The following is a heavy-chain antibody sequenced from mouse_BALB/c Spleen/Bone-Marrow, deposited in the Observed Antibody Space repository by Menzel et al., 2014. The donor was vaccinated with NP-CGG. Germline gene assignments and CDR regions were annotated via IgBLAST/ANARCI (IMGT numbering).Heavy chain of an antibody. D-gene: IGHD2-2*01. CDR2: INPYNDGT. Sequence: EVQLQQSGPELVKPGASVKMSCKASGYTFTNYVMHWVKQKPGQGLEWIGYINPYNDGTKYNEKFKGKATLTSDKSSSTAYMDLSSLTSEDSVVYYCARVYYGYDGTSSWFAYWGQGTLVTVSA. CDR3: ARVYYGYDGTSSWFAY. CDR1: GYTFTNYV. V-gene: IGHV1-14*01. J-gene: IGHJ3*01.